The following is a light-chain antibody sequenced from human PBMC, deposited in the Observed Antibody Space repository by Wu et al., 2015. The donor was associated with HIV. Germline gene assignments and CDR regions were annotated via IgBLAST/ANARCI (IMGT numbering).Light chain of an antibody. V-gene: IGKV3D-15*01. CDR2: NTF. CDR1: QNVNKN. Sequence: TQSPATLSVSPGDRATLSCRASQNVNKNLAWYQQRPGQAPRLVIYNTFMRATGIPARFSGSGSGTEFTLTISSLQSEDSAIYYCQQYNIWWTFGQGTKV. J-gene: IGKJ1*01. CDR3: QQYNIWWT.